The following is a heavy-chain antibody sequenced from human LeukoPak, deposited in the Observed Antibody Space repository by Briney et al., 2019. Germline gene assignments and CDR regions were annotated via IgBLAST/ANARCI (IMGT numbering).Heavy chain of an antibody. D-gene: IGHD3-22*01. CDR3: ARGVGNYDSSGYYPYYFDY. CDR2: LFYSLYHSESIYYTGSA. V-gene: IGHV4-39*01. J-gene: IGHJ4*02. CDR1: GDSINSSSYY. Sequence: SETLSLTCTVSGDSINSSSYYWGWIRQPPGKGLEWIGSLFYSLYHSESIYYTGSAYYNPSLKSRITIAVDTSKNQFSLKVNSVTAADTAVYYCARGVGNYDSSGYYPYYFDYWGQGTLVTVSS.